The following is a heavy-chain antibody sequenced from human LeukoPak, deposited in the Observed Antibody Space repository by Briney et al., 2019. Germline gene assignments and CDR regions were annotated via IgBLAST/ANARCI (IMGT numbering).Heavy chain of an antibody. V-gene: IGHV1-18*01. CDR2: ISAYNGNT. CDR3: ARPLSSTEAFDI. D-gene: IGHD2-2*01. J-gene: IGHJ3*02. Sequence: ASVKVYCKASGYTFTSYGISWVRQAPGQGLEWMGWISAYNGNTNYAQKLQGRVTMTTDTSTSTAYMELRSLRSDDTAVYYCARPLSSTEAFDIWGQGTMVTVSS. CDR1: GYTFTSYG.